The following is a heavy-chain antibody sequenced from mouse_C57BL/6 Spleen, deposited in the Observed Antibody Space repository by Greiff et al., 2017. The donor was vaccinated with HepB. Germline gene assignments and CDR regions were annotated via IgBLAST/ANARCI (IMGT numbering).Heavy chain of an antibody. J-gene: IGHJ2*01. CDR1: GFTFTDYY. V-gene: IGHV7-3*01. CDR3: ARSSFRPFDY. CDR2: IRNKANGYTT. Sequence: EVQPVESGGGLVQPGGSLSLSCAASGFTFTDYYMSWVRQPPGKALEWLGFIRNKANGYTTEYSASVKGRFTISRDNSQSILYLQMNALRAEDSATYYCARSSFRPFDYWGQGTTLTVSS.